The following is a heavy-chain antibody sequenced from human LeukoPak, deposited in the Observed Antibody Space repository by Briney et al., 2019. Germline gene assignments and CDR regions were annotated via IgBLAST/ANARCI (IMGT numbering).Heavy chain of an antibody. V-gene: IGHV3-7*01. CDR2: IKKDGSEK. CDR3: ANVGLYCSGTNCYEWDFEY. CDR1: GFTFSTFW. J-gene: IGHJ4*02. Sequence: PGGSVRLSCAASGFTFSTFWMSWVRQAPEKGLEWVANIKKDGSEKYYVDSVKGRFTISRDNAKKSLYLQMNSLRSGDTAVYYCANVGLYCSGTNCYEWDFEYWGQGTLVTVSS. D-gene: IGHD2-15*01.